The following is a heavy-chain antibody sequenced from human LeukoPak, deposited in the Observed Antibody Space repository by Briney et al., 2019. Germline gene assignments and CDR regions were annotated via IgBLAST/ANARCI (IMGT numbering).Heavy chain of an antibody. J-gene: IGHJ6*04. CDR2: IYHSGST. Sequence: SETLSLTCTVSGGSISSYYWSWIRQPPGKGLEWIGYIYHSGSTNYNPSLKSRVTISVDTSKNQFSLKLSSVTAADTAVYYCAGGSAFYYYGTDVWGKGTTVTVSS. CDR3: AGGSAFYYYGTDV. V-gene: IGHV4-59*01. CDR1: GGSISSYY. D-gene: IGHD3-10*01.